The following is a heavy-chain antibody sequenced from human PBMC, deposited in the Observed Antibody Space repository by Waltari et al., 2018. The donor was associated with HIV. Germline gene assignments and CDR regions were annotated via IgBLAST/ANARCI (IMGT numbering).Heavy chain of an antibody. CDR1: GFTFSDYS. V-gene: IGHV3-48*01. CDR2: ISSSSSTI. CDR3: ARDPVYSGSSLVYYFDY. Sequence: EVQLVESGGGLVQPGGSLSPSCAASGFTFSDYSMNWVRQAPGKGLECVSYISSSSSTIYYADSVKGRFTISRDNAKNSLYLQMNSLRAEDTAVYYCARDPVYSGSSLVYYFDYWGQGTLVTVSS. J-gene: IGHJ4*02. D-gene: IGHD6-6*01.